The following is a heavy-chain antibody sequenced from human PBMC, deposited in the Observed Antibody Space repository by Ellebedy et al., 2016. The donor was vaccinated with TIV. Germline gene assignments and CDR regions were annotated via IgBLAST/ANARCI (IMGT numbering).Heavy chain of an antibody. V-gene: IGHV3-30*18. Sequence: GGSLRLSCAASGFNFNVYALHWVRQAPGKGLEWVALISFDGYDKNYADSVKGRFTISRDNSKNTVYLRMTSLRPEDTAVYYCAKDDAVTTPSNYFDSWGQGALVTVSA. CDR3: AKDDAVTTPSNYFDS. CDR2: ISFDGYDK. D-gene: IGHD4-17*01. J-gene: IGHJ4*02. CDR1: GFNFNVYA.